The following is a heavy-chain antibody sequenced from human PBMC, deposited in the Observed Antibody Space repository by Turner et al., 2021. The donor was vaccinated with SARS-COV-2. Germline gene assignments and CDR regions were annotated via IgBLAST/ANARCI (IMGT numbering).Heavy chain of an antibody. CDR2: IYSCGNT. CDR1: GFSVSNNY. V-gene: IGHV3-66*01. J-gene: IGHJ4*02. CDR3: ATRMTTLAQ. Sequence: EVHLVESGGGLVQPGGSLRLSCAASGFSVSNNYMSWVGRAGGKVLEWISLIYSCGNTYYANSVTGSYTISRHKSKNILYLQMNSLSAEDTAVYYCATRMTTLAQWGQGTLVTVSS. D-gene: IGHD4-17*01.